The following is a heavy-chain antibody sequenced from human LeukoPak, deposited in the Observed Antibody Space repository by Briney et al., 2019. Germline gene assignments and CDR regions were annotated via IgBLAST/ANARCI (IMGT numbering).Heavy chain of an antibody. J-gene: IGHJ4*02. V-gene: IGHV4-59*01. D-gene: IGHD3-3*01. CDR3: ARGDFWRGFFDY. CDR2: IYYSGST. CDR1: GGSISSYY. Sequence: SETLSLTCTVSGGSISSYYWSWIRQPPGKGLEWIGYIYYSGSTNYNPSLKSRVTISVDTSKNQFSLKLSSVTAADTAVYYCARGDFWRGFFDYWGQGTLVTVSS.